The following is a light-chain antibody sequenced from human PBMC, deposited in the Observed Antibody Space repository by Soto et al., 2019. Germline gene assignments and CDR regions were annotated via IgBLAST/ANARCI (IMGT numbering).Light chain of an antibody. CDR2: GAS. Sequence: EIVMTQSPATLSVSPGERASLSCRASQSLGSNLAWYYQKPGQAPRLLIYGASMRATGVPARFSGSGSGTEFTLTISSLQSEDFAVYYCQQYNDWPPTWTFGQGTKVEIK. V-gene: IGKV3-15*01. J-gene: IGKJ1*01. CDR3: QQYNDWPPTWT. CDR1: QSLGSN.